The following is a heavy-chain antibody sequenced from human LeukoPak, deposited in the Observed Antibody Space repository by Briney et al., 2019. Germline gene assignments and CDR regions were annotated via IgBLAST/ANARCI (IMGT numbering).Heavy chain of an antibody. CDR2: INHSGST. Sequence: AETLSLTCTVSGGSISSSSYYWSWILQPPGKGLEWIGEINHSGSTNYNPSLKSRVTISVDTSKNQFSLKLSSVTAADTAVYYCAREYRYYYYYMDVWGKGTTVTVSS. J-gene: IGHJ6*03. CDR3: AREYRYYYYYMDV. D-gene: IGHD1-1*01. V-gene: IGHV4-39*07. CDR1: GGSISSSSYY.